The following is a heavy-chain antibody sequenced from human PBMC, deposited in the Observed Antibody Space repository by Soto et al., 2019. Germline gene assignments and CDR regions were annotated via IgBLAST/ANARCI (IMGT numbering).Heavy chain of an antibody. Sequence: EVQLVESGGGLVKPGGSLRLSCAASGFTFSSYSMNWVRQAPGKGLEWVSSISSSSSYIYYADSVKGRFTISRDNAKNSLYLQMNSLRAEDTAVYYCASSPGGCSSTSCSFYYCYGMDVWGQGTTVTVSS. J-gene: IGHJ6*02. CDR3: ASSPGGCSSTSCSFYYCYGMDV. CDR2: ISSSSSYI. V-gene: IGHV3-21*01. CDR1: GFTFSSYS. D-gene: IGHD2-2*01.